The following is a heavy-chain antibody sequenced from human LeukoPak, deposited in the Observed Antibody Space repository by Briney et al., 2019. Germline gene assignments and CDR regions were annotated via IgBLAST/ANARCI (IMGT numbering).Heavy chain of an antibody. D-gene: IGHD3-16*01. CDR1: GYTFTGYY. Sequence: GASVKVSCKASGYTFTGYYMHWVRQAPGQGLEWMGWINPNSGGTNYAQKFQGRVTMTRDTSTSTVYMELSSLRSEDTAVYYCARGGSGDYVWGNDYWGQGTLVTVSS. J-gene: IGHJ4*02. CDR2: INPNSGGT. CDR3: ARGGSGDYVWGNDY. V-gene: IGHV1-2*02.